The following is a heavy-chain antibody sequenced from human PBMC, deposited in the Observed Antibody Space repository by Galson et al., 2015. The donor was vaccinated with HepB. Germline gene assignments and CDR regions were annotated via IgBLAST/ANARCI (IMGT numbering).Heavy chain of an antibody. CDR1: GFTFGDYA. J-gene: IGHJ4*02. V-gene: IGHV3-49*04. D-gene: IGHD6-19*01. Sequence: SLRLSCAASGFTFGDYAMSWVRQAPGKGLEWVGFIRSKVHGGTTEYAASVRGRFTISRDDSKSIAYLQMNSLKTEDSAVYFCARHLAVAATYFDYWGQGTLVTVSS. CDR3: ARHLAVAATYFDY. CDR2: IRSKVHGGTT.